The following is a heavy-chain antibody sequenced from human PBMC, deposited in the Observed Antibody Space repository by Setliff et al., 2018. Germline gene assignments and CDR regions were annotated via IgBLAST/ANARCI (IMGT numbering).Heavy chain of an antibody. CDR3: ARVYFYDSKQPPDY. D-gene: IGHD3-22*01. Sequence: GGSLRLSCAASTFIFSKYAVTWVRQAPGKGLQWVASIGASGHNTRYADFVEGRFAISRDNAKSSLDLQMNSLRAEDTAVYYCARVYFYDSKQPPDYWGQGTLVTVSS. CDR1: TFIFSKYA. CDR2: IGASGHNT. J-gene: IGHJ4*02. V-gene: IGHV3-23*01.